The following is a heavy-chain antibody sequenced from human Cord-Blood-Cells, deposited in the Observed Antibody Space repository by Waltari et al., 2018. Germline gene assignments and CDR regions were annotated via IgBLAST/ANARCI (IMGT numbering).Heavy chain of an antibody. D-gene: IGHD2-15*01. CDR3: APTPPPYCSGGSCYPA. CDR2: INHSGST. Sequence: QVQLQQWGAGLLKPSETLSLTCAVYGGSFSGYYWSWIRHPPGKGLEWIGEINHSGSTNYNPSLKSRVTISVDTSKNQFSLKLSSMTAADTAVYYCAPTPPPYCSGGSCYPAWGQGTLVTVSS. J-gene: IGHJ5*02. V-gene: IGHV4-34*01. CDR1: GGSFSGYY.